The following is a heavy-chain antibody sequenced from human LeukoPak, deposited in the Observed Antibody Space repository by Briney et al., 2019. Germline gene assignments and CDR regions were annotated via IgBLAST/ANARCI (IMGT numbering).Heavy chain of an antibody. D-gene: IGHD2-21*02. CDR1: GGSFSGYY. V-gene: IGHV4-34*01. CDR2: INHSGST. J-gene: IGHJ6*02. CDR3: ARGMRGIGGFVVVTAIRPYYYGMDV. Sequence: SETLSLTCAVYGGSFSGYYWNWIRQPPGKGLEWIGEINHSGSTNYNPSLKSRVTISVDTSKNQFSLKLSSVTAADTAVYYCARGMRGIGGFVVVTAIRPYYYGMDVWGQGTTVTVSS.